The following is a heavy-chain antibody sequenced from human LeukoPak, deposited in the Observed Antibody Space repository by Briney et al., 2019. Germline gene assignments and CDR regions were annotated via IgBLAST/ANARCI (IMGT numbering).Heavy chain of an antibody. Sequence: SETLSLTCTVSGDSISNHYWSWIRQPPGKGLVWIGYIFYSGNTHYNPSLESRVTMSVDTSKNQFSLRLSSVTPADTAVYYCARDRGEGIVGTFDYWGQGTLVTVSS. CDR1: GDSISNHY. J-gene: IGHJ4*02. D-gene: IGHD1-26*01. CDR3: ARDRGEGIVGTFDY. V-gene: IGHV4-59*11. CDR2: IFYSGNT.